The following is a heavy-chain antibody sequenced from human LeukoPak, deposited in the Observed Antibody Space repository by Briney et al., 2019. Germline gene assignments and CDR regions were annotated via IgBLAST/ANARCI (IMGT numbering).Heavy chain of an antibody. J-gene: IGHJ4*02. Sequence: SETLSLTCSVSGDSISSSSSYWGWIRQPPGKGLEWIGSIYYSGSTYHNPSLESRVTISVDTSKNQFSLKLSSVTAADTAVYYCATTTIRLGYWGQGTLVTVSS. CDR3: ATTTIRLGY. CDR2: IYYSGST. D-gene: IGHD1-26*01. V-gene: IGHV4-39*07. CDR1: GDSISSSSSY.